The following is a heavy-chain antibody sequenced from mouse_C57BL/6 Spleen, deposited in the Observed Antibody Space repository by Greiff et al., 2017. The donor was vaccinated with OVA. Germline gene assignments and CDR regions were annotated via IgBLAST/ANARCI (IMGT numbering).Heavy chain of an antibody. Sequence: EVKLQESGGGLVKPGGSLKLSCAASGFTFSDYGMHWVRQAPEKGLEWVAYISSGSSTIYYADTVKGRFTISRDNAKNTLFLQMTSLRSEDTGMYYCARGQGGYFDYWGQGTTLTVSS. CDR1: GFTFSDYG. V-gene: IGHV5-17*01. CDR3: ARGQGGYFDY. J-gene: IGHJ2*01. CDR2: ISSGSSTI. D-gene: IGHD6-1*01.